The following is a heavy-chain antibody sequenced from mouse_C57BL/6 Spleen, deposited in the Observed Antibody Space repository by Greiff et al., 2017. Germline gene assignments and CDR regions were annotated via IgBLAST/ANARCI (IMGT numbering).Heavy chain of an antibody. D-gene: IGHD1-1*02. V-gene: IGHV5-17*01. J-gene: IGHJ4*01. CDR1: GFTFSDYG. CDR2: ISSGTSTI. Sequence: EVQLVESGGGLVKPGGSLKLSCAASGFTFSDYGMHWVRQAPEKGLEWVAYISSGTSTIYYADTVKGRFTISRDNAKNTLFLQMTSLRSEDTAMYYCARAPYGIYAMDYWGQGTSVTVSS. CDR3: ARAPYGIYAMDY.